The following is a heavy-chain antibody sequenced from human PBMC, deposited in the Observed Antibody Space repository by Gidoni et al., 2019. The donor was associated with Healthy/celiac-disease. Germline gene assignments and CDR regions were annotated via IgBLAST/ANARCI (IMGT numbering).Heavy chain of an antibody. V-gene: IGHV4-34*01. CDR3: ARASRRPYYYYGMDV. J-gene: IGHJ6*02. CDR2: INHSGST. Sequence: QVQLQQWGAGLLKPSETLSLTCAVYGGSFSGYYWSWIRKPPGKGLEWIGEINHSGSTNYNPSLKSRVTISVDTSKNQFSLKLSSVTAADTAVYYCARASRRPYYYYGMDVWGQGTTVTVSS. CDR1: GGSFSGYY.